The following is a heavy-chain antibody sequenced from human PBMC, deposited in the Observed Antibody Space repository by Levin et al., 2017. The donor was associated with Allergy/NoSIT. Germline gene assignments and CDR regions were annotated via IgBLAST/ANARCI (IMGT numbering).Heavy chain of an antibody. CDR3: AKSVDWGQGYFYYYGMDV. Sequence: PSETLSLTCAASGFTFSSSAMSWVRQAPGKGLEWVSAITGSGGDTYYADSVKGRFTISRDNSKNTLYLQMNSLRAEDTAVYYCAKSVDWGQGYFYYYGMDVWGQGTTVTVSS. D-gene: IGHD3-16*01. J-gene: IGHJ6*02. CDR1: GFTFSSSA. V-gene: IGHV3-23*01. CDR2: ITGSGGDT.